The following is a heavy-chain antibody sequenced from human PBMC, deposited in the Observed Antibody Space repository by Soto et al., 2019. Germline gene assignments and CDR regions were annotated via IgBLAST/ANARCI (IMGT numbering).Heavy chain of an antibody. Sequence: GGSLRLSCAGSGFTFSNFWMHWVRQAPGKGLVWVARINTDGSVTSHADSVKGRFTISRDNAKSTLYLQMNSLREEDSAMYYCARQTGLGATNYWGRGTLVTVSS. D-gene: IGHD1-26*01. J-gene: IGHJ4*02. CDR3: ARQTGLGATNY. CDR1: GFTFSNFW. CDR2: INTDGSVT. V-gene: IGHV3-74*01.